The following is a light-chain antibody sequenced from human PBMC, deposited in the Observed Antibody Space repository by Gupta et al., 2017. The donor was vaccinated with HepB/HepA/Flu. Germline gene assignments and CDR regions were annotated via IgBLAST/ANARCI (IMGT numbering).Light chain of an antibody. CDR1: QGLVHSDGRTY. Sequence: VVLTQSPLSLPVTLRPPAPIACWSSQGLVHSDGRTYLNWFHQRPGQSPRRLVYWASDRDSGVPDRFSGRGSGTNFTLKISKVEAEDVGIYYCMQGTHWPWTFGQGTKVEIK. J-gene: IGKJ1*01. V-gene: IGKV2-30*02. CDR3: MQGTHWPWT. CDR2: WAS.